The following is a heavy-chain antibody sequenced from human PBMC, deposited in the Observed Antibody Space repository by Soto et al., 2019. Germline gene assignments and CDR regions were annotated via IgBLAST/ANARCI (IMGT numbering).Heavy chain of an antibody. J-gene: IGHJ6*02. Sequence: PSETLSLTCAVYGGPFSGYYWSWIRQPPGKGLEWIGEINHSGSTNYNPSLKSRVTISVDTSKNQFSLKLSSVTAADTAVYYCARGGYSYGYGSYYYGMDVWGQGTTVTVSS. D-gene: IGHD5-18*01. V-gene: IGHV4-34*01. CDR1: GGPFSGYY. CDR3: ARGGYSYGYGSYYYGMDV. CDR2: INHSGST.